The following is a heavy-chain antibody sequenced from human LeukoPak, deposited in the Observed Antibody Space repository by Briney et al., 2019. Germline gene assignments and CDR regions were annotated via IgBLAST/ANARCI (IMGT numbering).Heavy chain of an antibody. D-gene: IGHD6-13*01. CDR2: IYYSGST. Sequence: SETLSLTCTVSGGSISSYYWSWIRQPPGKGLEWIGYIYYSGSTNYNPSLKSRVTISVDTSKNQFSLKLSSATAADTAVYYCARDGGSSWSHGYFDYWGHGILVTVSS. V-gene: IGHV4-59*01. CDR1: GGSISSYY. CDR3: ARDGGSSWSHGYFDY. J-gene: IGHJ4*01.